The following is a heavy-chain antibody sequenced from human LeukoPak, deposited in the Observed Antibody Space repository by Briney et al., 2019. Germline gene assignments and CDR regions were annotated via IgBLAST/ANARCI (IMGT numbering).Heavy chain of an antibody. CDR3: ARAYYDFCEDDY. V-gene: IGHV3-23*01. J-gene: IGHJ4*02. Sequence: GGSLRLSCATSGFTFSSYAMSWVRQAPGKGLEWVSVISASGDRTYYADSVKGRFTISRDNSKNTLYLQMNSLRAEDTAVYYCARAYYDFCEDDYWGQGTLVTVSS. CDR2: ISASGDRT. D-gene: IGHD3-3*01. CDR1: GFTFSSYA.